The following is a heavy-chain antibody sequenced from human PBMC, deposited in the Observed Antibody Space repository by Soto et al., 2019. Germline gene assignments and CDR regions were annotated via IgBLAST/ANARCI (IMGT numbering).Heavy chain of an antibody. D-gene: IGHD3-3*02. J-gene: IGHJ6*02. Sequence: GGSLRLSCVTSGFTFSRNTMNWVCQAPGKGLEWVASITSSGSYVYYADSVKGRFSASRDNAKNSLSLQMDSLRPDDTAIYFCVKDEGIEAMDVWGQGTTVTVSS. CDR3: VKDEGIEAMDV. CDR1: GFTFSRNT. V-gene: IGHV3-21*01. CDR2: ITSSGSYV.